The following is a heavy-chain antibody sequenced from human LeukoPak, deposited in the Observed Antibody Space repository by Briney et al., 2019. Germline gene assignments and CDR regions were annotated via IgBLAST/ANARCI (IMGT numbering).Heavy chain of an antibody. Sequence: GRSLRLSCAASGFTFSIYAMHWVRQAPAKGLEWVEVISYDGSNKYYADSVKGRFTISRDNSKNTLYLQMNSLRAEDTAVYYCARDPIVGANTFDYWGQGTLVTVSS. CDR3: ARDPIVGANTFDY. CDR2: ISYDGSNK. V-gene: IGHV3-30-3*01. D-gene: IGHD1-26*01. CDR1: GFTFSIYA. J-gene: IGHJ4*02.